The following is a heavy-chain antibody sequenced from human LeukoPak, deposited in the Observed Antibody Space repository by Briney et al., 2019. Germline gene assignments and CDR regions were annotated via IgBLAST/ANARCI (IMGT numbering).Heavy chain of an antibody. Sequence: GGSLRLSCAASGFAFSSFAMDWVRQAPGKGLEWVSAISGSGGSTYYADSVKGRFTISRDNSKNTLHLQMNSLRAEDTAVYYCANRDKKRITMVRGVMQPVDYWGQGTLVTVSS. V-gene: IGHV3-23*01. CDR3: ANRDKKRITMVRGVMQPVDY. CDR2: ISGSGGST. D-gene: IGHD3-10*01. CDR1: GFAFSSFA. J-gene: IGHJ4*02.